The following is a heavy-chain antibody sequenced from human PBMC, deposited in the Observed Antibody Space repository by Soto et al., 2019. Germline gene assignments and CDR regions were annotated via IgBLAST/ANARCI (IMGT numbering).Heavy chain of an antibody. CDR1: GFTVSSYA. CDR3: AKKTDSSSPWGALDI. Sequence: EVQLLESGGGLVQPGGSLRLSCAASGFTVSSYAMSWVRQAPAQGLEWVSGISGSGGSTYYADSVKGRFTISRDSSKNTLYLQMDSLRAEDTAVYYCAKKTDSSSPWGALDIWGQGTMVSVSS. J-gene: IGHJ3*02. CDR2: ISGSGGST. D-gene: IGHD6-6*01. V-gene: IGHV3-23*01.